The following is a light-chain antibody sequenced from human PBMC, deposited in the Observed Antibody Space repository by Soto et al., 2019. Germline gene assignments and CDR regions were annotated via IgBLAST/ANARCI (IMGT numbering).Light chain of an antibody. J-gene: IGKJ1*01. CDR2: DAS. CDR3: QQYHNYPRT. V-gene: IGKV1-5*01. Sequence: DIQMTQSRSTLTASIAPKLSITCRASESIRTWLAWYQHKPGKAPKFLIYDASSLESGVPSRFSGSGSGTEFTLTISNLQPDDFATYFCQQYHNYPRTFGQGTKVDIK. CDR1: ESIRTW.